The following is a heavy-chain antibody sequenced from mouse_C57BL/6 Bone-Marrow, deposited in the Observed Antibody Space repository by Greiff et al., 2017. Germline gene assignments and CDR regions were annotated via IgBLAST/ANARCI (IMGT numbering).Heavy chain of an antibody. D-gene: IGHD1-1*01. Sequence: EVQLQQSGPELVKPGDSVKISCKASGYSFTGYFMNWVMQSHGKSLEWIGRINPYNGDTFYNQKFKGKATLTVDKSSSTAHMELRSLTSEDSAVYYCASYYGTPYYAMDYWGQGTSVTVSS. V-gene: IGHV1-20*01. CDR3: ASYYGTPYYAMDY. J-gene: IGHJ4*01. CDR2: INPYNGDT. CDR1: GYSFTGYF.